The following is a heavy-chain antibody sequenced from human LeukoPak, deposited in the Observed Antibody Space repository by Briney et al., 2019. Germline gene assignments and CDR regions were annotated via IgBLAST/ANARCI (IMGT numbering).Heavy chain of an antibody. J-gene: IGHJ4*02. Sequence: PGGSLRLSCGASGFTFSSYAINWVRQAPGKGLEWVSAISGSGGSTYYADSVKGRFTISRDNSKNTLYLQMNSLRAEDTAVYYCAKDMYSSSYYFDYWGQGTLVTVSS. V-gene: IGHV3-23*01. CDR1: GFTFSSYA. CDR2: ISGSGGST. CDR3: AKDMYSSSYYFDY. D-gene: IGHD6-13*01.